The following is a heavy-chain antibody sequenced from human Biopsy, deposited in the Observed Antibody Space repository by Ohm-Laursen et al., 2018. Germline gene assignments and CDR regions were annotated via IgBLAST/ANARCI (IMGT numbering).Heavy chain of an antibody. CDR1: GGSFSGYY. J-gene: IGHJ4*02. V-gene: IGHV4-34*01. CDR3: ARGRLRAVARFDY. D-gene: IGHD6-19*01. Sequence: TLSLTCAVYGGSFSGYYWSWIRQPPGKGLEWIGEINHSGSTNYNPSLKSRVTISVDTSKNQCYLKLSSVTAADTAVYYCARGRLRAVARFDYWGQGTLVTVSS. CDR2: INHSGST.